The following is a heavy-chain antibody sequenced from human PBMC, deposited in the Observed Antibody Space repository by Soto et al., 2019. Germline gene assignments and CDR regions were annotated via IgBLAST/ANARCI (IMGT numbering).Heavy chain of an antibody. D-gene: IGHD2-2*01. CDR3: ANVPIWCGSSRCYTEGFDY. CDR1: GFTFSDYA. CDR2: VSATSNT. Sequence: GGSLRLSCAASGFTFSDYAMSWVRQAPGKGLEWASTVSATSNTHYADSVKGRFTISRDNSKNTLFLQMDGLRAEDTALYYCANVPIWCGSSRCYTEGFDYWGQGSLVTVSS. J-gene: IGHJ4*02. V-gene: IGHV3-23*01.